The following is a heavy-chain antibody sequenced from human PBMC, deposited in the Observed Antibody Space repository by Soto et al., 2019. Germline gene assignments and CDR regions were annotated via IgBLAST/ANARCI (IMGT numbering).Heavy chain of an antibody. CDR3: ARVGPPSDY. CDR1: GFTFSIYW. J-gene: IGHJ4*02. CDR2: IKQNGSES. V-gene: IGHV3-7*01. Sequence: PGGSLRLSCAASGFTFSIYWMSWVRQAPGKGLEWVANIKQNGSESYYVDSVKGRFTISRDNAKNSLYLQMNSLRVEDTAVYYCARVGPPSDYWAQGTLVTVS.